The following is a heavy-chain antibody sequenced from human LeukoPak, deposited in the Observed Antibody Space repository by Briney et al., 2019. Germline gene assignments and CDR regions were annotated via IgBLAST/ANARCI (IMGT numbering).Heavy chain of an antibody. CDR3: ARGNDLYDSSGYHRVAYFDY. CDR1: GGSISSYY. J-gene: IGHJ4*02. Sequence: SETLSLTCTVSGGSISSYYWSWIRQPPGKGLEWIGYIYYSGSTNYNPSLKSRVTISVDTSKTPFSLKLSSVTAADTAVYYCARGNDLYDSSGYHRVAYFDYWGQGTLVTVSS. CDR2: IYYSGST. D-gene: IGHD3-22*01. V-gene: IGHV4-59*01.